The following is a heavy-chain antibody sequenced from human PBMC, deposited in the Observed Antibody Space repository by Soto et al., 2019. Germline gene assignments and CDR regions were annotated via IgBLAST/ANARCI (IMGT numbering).Heavy chain of an antibody. V-gene: IGHV3-21*01. D-gene: IGHD1-1*01. J-gene: IGHJ5*01. Sequence: PGGSLRRSCEGSGFTFNPYNMNWVRQAPGKGLEWVASISTSSSYIYYAASVEGRFTVSRDNAKNSPYLQMSDLRDEDTAVYYRARGLERATSKNWFDSWGQGTQVTVSS. CDR1: GFTFNPYN. CDR3: ARGLERATSKNWFDS. CDR2: ISTSSSYI.